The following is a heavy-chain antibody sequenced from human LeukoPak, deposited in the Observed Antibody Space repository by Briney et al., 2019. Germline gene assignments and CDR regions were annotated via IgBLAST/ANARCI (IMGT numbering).Heavy chain of an antibody. Sequence: GGSLRLSCAASGFTFGNYWMHWVRQAPGEGLVWVSRINSDGLITNYADSVKGRFTVSRDNPKNTLYLQMNSLRVEDTAVYYCVREGGGSFLDSFDIWGQGKLVTVSS. D-gene: IGHD2-15*01. CDR2: INSDGLIT. CDR1: GFTFGNYW. V-gene: IGHV3-74*01. J-gene: IGHJ3*02. CDR3: VREGGGSFLDSFDI.